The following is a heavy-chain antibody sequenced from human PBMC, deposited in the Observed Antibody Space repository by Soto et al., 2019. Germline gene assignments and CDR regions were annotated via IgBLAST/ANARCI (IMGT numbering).Heavy chain of an antibody. J-gene: IGHJ4*01. CDR3: ARRLLGATVTYFDY. Sequence: SETLSLTCTVSGGSISSGGYYWSWIRQHPGKGLEWIGYIYYSGSTYYNPSLKSRVTISVDTSKNQFSLKLSSVTAADTAVYYCARRLLGATVTYFDYWGQGTLVTVSS. V-gene: IGHV4-31*03. CDR2: IYYSGST. CDR1: GGSISSGGYY. D-gene: IGHD1-26*01.